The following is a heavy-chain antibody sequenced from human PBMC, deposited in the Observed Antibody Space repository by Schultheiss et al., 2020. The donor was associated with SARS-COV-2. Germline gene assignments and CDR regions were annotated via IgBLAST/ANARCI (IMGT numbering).Heavy chain of an antibody. J-gene: IGHJ3*02. CDR2: ISGSGGST. D-gene: IGHD2-21*01. Sequence: GESLKISCAASGFTFSSYDMHWVRQAPGKGLEWVSAISGSGGSTYYADSVKGRFTISRDNSKNTLYLQMNSLRAEDTAVYYCARDWRLLHDAFDIWGQGTMVTVSS. CDR3: ARDWRLLHDAFDI. V-gene: IGHV3-23*01. CDR1: GFTFSSYD.